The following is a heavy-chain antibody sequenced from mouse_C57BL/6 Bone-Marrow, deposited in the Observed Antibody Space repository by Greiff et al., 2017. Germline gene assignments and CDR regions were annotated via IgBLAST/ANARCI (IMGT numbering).Heavy chain of an antibody. D-gene: IGHD1-1*01. CDR1: GFTFSDYY. Sequence: EVQGVESGGGLVQPGGSLKLSCAASGFTFSDYYMYWVRQTPEKRLEWVAYISNGGGSTYSPDTVKGRFTISRDNAKNTLYLQMSRLKSEDTAMYYCARRIYYYPYYAMDYWGQGPSVTVSS. CDR2: ISNGGGST. CDR3: ARRIYYYPYYAMDY. J-gene: IGHJ4*01. V-gene: IGHV5-12*01.